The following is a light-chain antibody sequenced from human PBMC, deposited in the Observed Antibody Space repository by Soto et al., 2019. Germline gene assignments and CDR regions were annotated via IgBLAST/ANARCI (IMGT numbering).Light chain of an antibody. CDR2: DTS. CDR3: LLFYGGTGG. Sequence: QAVVTQEPSLTVSPGGTVTLTCGSSTGAVTSGHYPYWFQQKSGQAPRTLIYDTSNKHSWTPARFSGSLFGGKAALTLSGAQPEDEAEYYCLLFYGGTGGFGGGTKVTVL. CDR1: TGAVTSGHY. V-gene: IGLV7-46*01. J-gene: IGLJ2*01.